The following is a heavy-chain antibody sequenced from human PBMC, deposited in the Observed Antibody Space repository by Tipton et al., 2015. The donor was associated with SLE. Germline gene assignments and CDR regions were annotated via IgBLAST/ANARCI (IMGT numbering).Heavy chain of an antibody. CDR2: IYFTGRT. J-gene: IGHJ5*02. Sequence: TLSLTCTVSGGSISCVTYYWTWIRQHPGKGLEWIGYIYFTGRTYYNPSLKSRLTISLDTSKNQFSLKMSSVTAADTAVYYCARVKDYHLWVDPWGQGTLVTVSS. CDR3: ARVKDYHLWVDP. CDR1: GGSISCVTYY. D-gene: IGHD4-11*01. V-gene: IGHV4-31*03.